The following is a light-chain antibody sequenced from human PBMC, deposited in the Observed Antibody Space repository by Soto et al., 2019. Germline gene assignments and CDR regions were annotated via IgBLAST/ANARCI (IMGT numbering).Light chain of an antibody. J-gene: IGKJ2*01. CDR3: QQYNSNPYT. CDR1: QSISSW. V-gene: IGKV1-5*03. Sequence: DIQLTQSPSTLSASVGDRVTITCRASQSISSWLAWYQQKPGKAPNLLIYKASSLESGVPSRFSGSGSGTEFTLTISSLQPDDFATYYCQQYNSNPYTFGQGTKREIK. CDR2: KAS.